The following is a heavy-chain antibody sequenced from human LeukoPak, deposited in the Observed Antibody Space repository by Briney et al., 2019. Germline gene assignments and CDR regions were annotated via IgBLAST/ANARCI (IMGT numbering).Heavy chain of an antibody. CDR2: ITWNRDKI. CDR3: AKDLGSAITSALVLDV. D-gene: IGHD2-15*01. V-gene: IGHV3-9*01. Sequence: QPGGSLRLSCTVSGFTFDDYAMHWVRHTPGKGLEWVSGITWNRDKIGYGDSVKGRFTISRDNVKNVLYLQMNSLRPEDTALYYCAKDLGSAITSALVLDVWGQGTTVIVS. CDR1: GFTFDDYA. J-gene: IGHJ6*02.